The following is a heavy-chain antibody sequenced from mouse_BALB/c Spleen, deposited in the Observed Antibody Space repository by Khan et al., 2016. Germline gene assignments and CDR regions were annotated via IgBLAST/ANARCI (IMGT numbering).Heavy chain of an antibody. CDR1: GDSITSGH. D-gene: IGHD1-2*01. CDR2: ISHSGDS. V-gene: IGHV3-8*02. J-gene: IGHJ3*01. CDR3: ATWYYYGSAFAY. Sequence: EVQLQESGPSLAKPSQTLSLTCSVTGDSITSGHWNWIRKFPGNKFDFMGYISHSGDSYYNPSLKSRNSITRDTSKNQYYLQLNSVTTEDTATYYCATWYYYGSAFAYWGQGTLVTVSA.